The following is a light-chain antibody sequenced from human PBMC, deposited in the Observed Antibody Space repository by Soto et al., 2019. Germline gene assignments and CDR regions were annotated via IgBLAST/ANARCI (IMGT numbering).Light chain of an antibody. J-gene: IGLJ3*02. CDR3: QSYDSSLSGWL. Sequence: QSVLTQPPSVSGAQGQKVTISCTRSSSNIGAAYDVHWYQHLPGTAPKLLIYGNNNRPSGVPDRFSGSKSGTSASLAITGLLAEDDVDYYCQSYDSSLSGWLFGGGTKLTVL. V-gene: IGLV1-40*01. CDR1: SSNIGAAYD. CDR2: GNN.